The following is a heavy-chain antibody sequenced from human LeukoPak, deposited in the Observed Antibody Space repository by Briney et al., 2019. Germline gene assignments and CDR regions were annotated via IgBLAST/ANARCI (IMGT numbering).Heavy chain of an antibody. D-gene: IGHD6-19*01. CDR3: ARDRGGGWPYYFDY. V-gene: IGHV3-21*01. J-gene: IGHJ4*02. CDR2: ISSSSSYI. CDR1: GFTVSSNY. Sequence: GGSLRLSCAASGFTVSSNYMSWVRQAPGKGLEWVSSISSSSSYIYYADSVKGRFTISRDNAKNSLYLQMNSLRAEDTAVYYCARDRGGGWPYYFDYWGQGTLVTVSS.